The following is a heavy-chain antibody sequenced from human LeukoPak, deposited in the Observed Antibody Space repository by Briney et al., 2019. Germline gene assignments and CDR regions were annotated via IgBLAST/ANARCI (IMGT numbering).Heavy chain of an antibody. D-gene: IGHD3-10*01. V-gene: IGHV4-31*03. Sequence: SETLSLTCTVSGGSISSSSYYWGWIRQPPGKGLEWIGYIYYSGSTYYNPSLKSRVTISVDTSKNQFSLKLSSVTAADTAVYYCARDFSPIYGSGGVFDYWGQGTLVTVSS. CDR2: IYYSGST. J-gene: IGHJ4*02. CDR1: GGSISSSSYY. CDR3: ARDFSPIYGSGGVFDY.